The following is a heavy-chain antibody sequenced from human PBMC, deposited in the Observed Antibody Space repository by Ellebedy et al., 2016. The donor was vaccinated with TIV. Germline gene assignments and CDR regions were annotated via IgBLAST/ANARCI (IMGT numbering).Heavy chain of an antibody. CDR3: VKVIDVDTRLDY. CDR1: GFTFSSYA. Sequence: GESLKISXSASGFTFSSYAMHWVRQAPGKGLEYVSAISSNGGSTYYADSVKGRFTISRDNSKNTLYLQMSSLRAEDTAVYYCVKVIDVDTRLDYWGQGTLVTVSS. J-gene: IGHJ4*02. D-gene: IGHD3-16*02. CDR2: ISSNGGST. V-gene: IGHV3-64D*06.